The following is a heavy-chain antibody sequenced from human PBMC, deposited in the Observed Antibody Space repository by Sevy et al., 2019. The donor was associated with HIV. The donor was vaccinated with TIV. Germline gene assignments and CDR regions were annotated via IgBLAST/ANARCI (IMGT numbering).Heavy chain of an antibody. CDR1: GYTFTPFG. V-gene: IGHV1-18*01. Sequence: ASVKVSCKASGYTFTPFGVTWVRQPPEQGLRWLGWISPSNGDKNSAQKLQGRVTMTTDTSTSTAYMELRSLRSDDTAVYYCARAYCSGGRCYSLAYWGQGTLVTVSS. J-gene: IGHJ4*02. CDR3: ARAYCSGGRCYSLAY. D-gene: IGHD2-15*01. CDR2: ISPSNGDK.